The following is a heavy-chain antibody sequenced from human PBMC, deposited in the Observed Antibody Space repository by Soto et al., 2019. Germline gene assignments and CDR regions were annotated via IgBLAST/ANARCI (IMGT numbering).Heavy chain of an antibody. CDR3: AREGGVLRLSNWFDS. Sequence: SETLSLTGTVSGDPVTSTSYYWSWVRQPPGKGLEWIGYSYYNGDTMYNPSLKSRVTISVDTSKNQFSLKLSSVTAADTAVYYCAREGGVLRLSNWFDSWGQGIQVTVSS. CDR2: SYYNGDT. V-gene: IGHV4-61*01. CDR1: GDPVTSTSYY. J-gene: IGHJ5*01. D-gene: IGHD3-3*01.